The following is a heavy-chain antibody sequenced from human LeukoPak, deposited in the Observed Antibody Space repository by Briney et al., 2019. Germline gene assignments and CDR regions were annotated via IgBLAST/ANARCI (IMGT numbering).Heavy chain of an antibody. CDR3: ARGGFGALVRGVMPYSYYYYYMDV. V-gene: IGHV1-8*01. J-gene: IGHJ6*03. Sequence: ASVKVSCKASGYTFTSYDINWVRQATGQGLEWMGWMNPNSGNTGYAQKFQGRVTMTRNTSISTAYMELSSLRSEDTAVYYCARGGFGALVRGVMPYSYYYYYMDVWGKGTTVTISS. D-gene: IGHD3-10*01. CDR1: GYTFTSYD. CDR2: MNPNSGNT.